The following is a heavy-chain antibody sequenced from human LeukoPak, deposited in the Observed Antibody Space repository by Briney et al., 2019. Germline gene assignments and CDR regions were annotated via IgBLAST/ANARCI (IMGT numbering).Heavy chain of an antibody. D-gene: IGHD6-6*01. J-gene: IGHJ5*02. CDR2: INPNSGGT. V-gene: IGHV1-2*02. CDR3: ARGGVGRSSSSRRWFDP. CDR1: GYTFTGYY. Sequence: ASVKVSCKASGYTFTGYYMHWVRQAPGQGLEWMGWINPNSGGTNYAQKFQGRVTMTRDTSISTAYMELSSLRSEDTAVYYCARGGVGRSSSSRRWFDPWGQGTLVTVSS.